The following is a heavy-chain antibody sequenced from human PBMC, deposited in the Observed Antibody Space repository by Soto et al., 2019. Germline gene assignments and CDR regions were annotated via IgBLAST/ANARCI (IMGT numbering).Heavy chain of an antibody. J-gene: IGHJ6*02. CDR3: ARVGFNWNDDYYGMDV. Sequence: PSETLSLTCTVSGGSISSSSYYWGWIRQPPGKGLEWIGSIYYSGYTNYNPSLKSRVTISVDTSKNQFSLKLSSVTAADTAVYYCARVGFNWNDDYYGMDVWGQGTTVTVSS. D-gene: IGHD1-20*01. CDR2: IYYSGYT. CDR1: GGSISSSSYY. V-gene: IGHV4-39*07.